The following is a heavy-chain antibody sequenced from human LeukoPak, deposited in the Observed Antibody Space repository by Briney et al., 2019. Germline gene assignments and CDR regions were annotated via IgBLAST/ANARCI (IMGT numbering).Heavy chain of an antibody. CDR3: AGATKWLAHDF. CDR1: GVTVCGTY. Sequence: GGSLRLSCAASGVTVCGTYMCGVRQAAGEGWEWVSTIFDAGRTTYADSVKGRFTISRDNYKNTLFLQMKSLKADDTAVYYCAGATKWLAHDFWGQGTRVTVSS. J-gene: IGHJ4*02. CDR2: IFDAGRT. D-gene: IGHD6-19*01. V-gene: IGHV3-53*01.